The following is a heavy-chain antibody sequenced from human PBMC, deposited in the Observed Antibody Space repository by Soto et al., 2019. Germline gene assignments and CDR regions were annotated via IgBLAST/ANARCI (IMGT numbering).Heavy chain of an antibody. V-gene: IGHV1-69*02. J-gene: IGHJ6*03. CDR2: IIPILGIA. Sequence: QVQLVHSGAEVKKPGSSVKVSCKASGGTFSSYTISWVRQAPGQGLEWMGRIIPILGIANYAQKFQGRGTSTADKATSTADREPSSRRAEEPAVYYSGPPRATRDDYYMDVWGKGTTVTVAS. D-gene: IGHD3-10*01. CDR3: GPPRATRDDYYMDV. CDR1: GGTFSSYT.